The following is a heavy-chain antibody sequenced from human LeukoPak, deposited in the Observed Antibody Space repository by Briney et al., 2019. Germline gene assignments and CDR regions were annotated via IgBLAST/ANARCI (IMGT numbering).Heavy chain of an antibody. D-gene: IGHD1-14*01. V-gene: IGHV3-30-3*01. CDR3: ARRYFDY. Sequence: GGSLRLSCAASGFTFSNYAMHWVRQAPGKGLEWVAVISYDGSIKYYADSVKGRFTISRDNAKNSLFLQMNSLRPEDTAIYYCARRYFDYWGQGTLVTVSS. CDR2: ISYDGSIK. CDR1: GFTFSNYA. J-gene: IGHJ4*02.